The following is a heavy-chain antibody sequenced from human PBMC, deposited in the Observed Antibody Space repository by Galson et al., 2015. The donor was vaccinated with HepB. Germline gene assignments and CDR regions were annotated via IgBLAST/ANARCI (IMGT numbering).Heavy chain of an antibody. J-gene: IGHJ6*03. CDR1: GFTFSDYY. CDR3: AMELEPSPYYYYYMDV. D-gene: IGHD1-1*01. V-gene: IGHV3-11*06. Sequence: SLRLSCAASGFTFSDYYMSWIRQAPGKGLEWVSYISSSSSYTNYADSVKGRFTISRDNAKNSLYLQMNSLRAEDTAVYYCAMELEPSPYYYYYMDVWGKGTTVTVSS. CDR2: ISSSSSYT.